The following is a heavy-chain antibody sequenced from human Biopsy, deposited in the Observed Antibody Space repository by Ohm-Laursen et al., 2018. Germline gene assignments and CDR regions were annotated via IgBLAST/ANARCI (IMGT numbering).Heavy chain of an antibody. D-gene: IGHD6-19*01. CDR2: INPSGSTT. V-gene: IGHV1-46*01. CDR1: GYSFTSYY. Sequence: ASVKVSCKASGYSFTSYYMHWGRQAPGQGLGWMGMINPSGSTTSYTQIFKGRVTMTRDTSKSTVYMELSSLRAADTAVYFCARNTGWYGDLYYFDYWGQGTLVTVSS. CDR3: ARNTGWYGDLYYFDY. J-gene: IGHJ4*02.